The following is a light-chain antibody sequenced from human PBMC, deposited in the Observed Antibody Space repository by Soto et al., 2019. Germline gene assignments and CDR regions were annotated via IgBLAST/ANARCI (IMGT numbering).Light chain of an antibody. CDR3: QQYNDWRLT. CDR1: QSVSTN. CDR2: GAF. Sequence: EMVRAQSLAIVSVTPRLRATLSCVASQSVSTNLAWYQQKPGQAPRLLIYGAFTRATGIPATFSGTGSGTEFTLTISSLQSEDFAVYYCQQYNDWRLTFGQGTKVDIK. J-gene: IGKJ1*01. V-gene: IGKV3-15*01.